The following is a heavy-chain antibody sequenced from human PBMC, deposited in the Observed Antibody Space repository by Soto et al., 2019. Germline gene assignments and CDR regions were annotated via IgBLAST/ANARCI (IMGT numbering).Heavy chain of an antibody. CDR1: GGSFSGYY. V-gene: IGHV4-34*01. CDR2: INHSGST. J-gene: IGHJ4*02. Sequence: QVQLQQWGAGLLKPSETLSLTCAVYGGSFSGYYWSWIRQPPGKGLEWIGEINHSGSTNYNPSLKSRVTISVDTSKNQFSLKLSSVTAADTAVYYCARYTVYDYIWGSYRYANDYWGQGTLVTVSS. D-gene: IGHD3-16*02. CDR3: ARYTVYDYIWGSYRYANDY.